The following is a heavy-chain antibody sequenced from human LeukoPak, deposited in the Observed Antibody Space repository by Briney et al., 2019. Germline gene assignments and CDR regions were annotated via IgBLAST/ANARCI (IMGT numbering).Heavy chain of an antibody. V-gene: IGHV4-59*08. J-gene: IGHJ4*02. CDR1: GGSISSYY. CDR3: ARPPHY. CDR2: IYYSGST. Sequence: SETLSLTCTVSGGSISSYYWSWIRQPPGKGLEWIGYIYYSGSTNYNPSLKSRVTISVDTSKNQFSLKLSSVTAADTAVYYCARPPHYWGQGTLVTVSS.